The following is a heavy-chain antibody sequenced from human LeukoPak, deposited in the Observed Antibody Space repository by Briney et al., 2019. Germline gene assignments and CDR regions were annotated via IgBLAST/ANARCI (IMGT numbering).Heavy chain of an antibody. CDR1: GFTFSDYY. CDR2: ISSSGSTI. J-gene: IGHJ4*02. V-gene: IGHV3-11*01. Sequence: PGGSLRLSCAASGFTFSDYYMSWIRQAPGKGLEWVSYISSSGSTIYYADSVKGRFTISRDNSKNTLYLQMSSLRADDTALFYCAKPAYYSDSGSFPTQYYFDYWGQGTLVTVSS. D-gene: IGHD3-10*01. CDR3: AKPAYYSDSGSFPTQYYFDY.